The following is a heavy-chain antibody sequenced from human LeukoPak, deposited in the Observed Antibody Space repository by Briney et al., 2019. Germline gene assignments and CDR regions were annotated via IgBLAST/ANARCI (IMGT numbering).Heavy chain of an antibody. J-gene: IGHJ4*02. V-gene: IGHV3-21*05. CDR2: INSGSSDI. CDR3: ARDSYQPGLIDF. D-gene: IGHD4/OR15-4a*01. CDR1: GFTFSIYA. Sequence: GGSLRLSCAASGFTFSIYAMNWVRQAPGKGLEWISYINSGSSDIHYAESVKGRFIMSRDNAKNSLFLQLNSLRAEDTAVYYCARDSYQPGLIDFWGQGTLVTVSS.